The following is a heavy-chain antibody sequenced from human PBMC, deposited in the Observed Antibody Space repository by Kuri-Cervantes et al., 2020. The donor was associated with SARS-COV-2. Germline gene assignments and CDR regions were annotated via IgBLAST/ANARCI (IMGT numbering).Heavy chain of an antibody. CDR3: TTEALAGEVVSDY. CDR1: GFTFSNAW. V-gene: IGHV3-15*07. CDR2: IKSKTDGGTT. Sequence: GESLKISCAASGFTFSNAWMNWVRQAPGKGLEWVGRIKSKTDGGTTDYAAPVKGRFTISRDDSKNTLYLQMNSLKTEDTAVYYCTTEALAGEVVSDYWGQGTLVTVSS. D-gene: IGHD6-19*01. J-gene: IGHJ4*02.